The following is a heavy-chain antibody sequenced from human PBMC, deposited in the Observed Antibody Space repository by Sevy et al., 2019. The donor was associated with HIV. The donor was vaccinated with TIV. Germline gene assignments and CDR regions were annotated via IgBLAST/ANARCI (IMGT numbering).Heavy chain of an antibody. Sequence: GGCLRLSCAASGFTFNKAWMSWVRQAPGKGPEWIARIKSKISGGTTDYAAPVKGRFSISRDDSKQTLFLHMDRLQSEDTGVCSCTTDLDSGNLPGGMDAWGQGTTVTVSS. J-gene: IGHJ6*02. CDR1: GFTFNKAW. D-gene: IGHD2-21*01. CDR3: TTDLDSGNLPGGMDA. CDR2: IKSKISGGTT. V-gene: IGHV3-15*01.